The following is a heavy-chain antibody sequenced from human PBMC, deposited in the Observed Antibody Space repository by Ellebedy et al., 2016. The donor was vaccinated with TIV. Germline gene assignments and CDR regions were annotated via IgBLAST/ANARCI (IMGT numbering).Heavy chain of an antibody. CDR1: GFTFRSHE. D-gene: IGHD6-13*01. CDR3: ARGAMAAAGDDY. V-gene: IGHV3-48*03. Sequence: GESLKISCAASGFTFRSHEMTWVRQAPGKGLEWVSHISGSASTWYYADSVRGRFTISRDNAKKSLYLQMNSLRAEDTAVYYCARGAMAAAGDDYWGQGTLVTVSS. J-gene: IGHJ4*02. CDR2: ISGSASTW.